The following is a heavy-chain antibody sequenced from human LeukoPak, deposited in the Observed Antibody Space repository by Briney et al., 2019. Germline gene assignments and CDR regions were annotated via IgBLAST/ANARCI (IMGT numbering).Heavy chain of an antibody. D-gene: IGHD2-2*01. V-gene: IGHV4-30-2*01. CDR2: IYHSGST. CDR3: ARTLTSPQVVPAATTSVDYYYYGMDV. J-gene: IGHJ6*02. Sequence: SETLSLTCAVSGGSISSDDYSWSWIRQPPGKGLEWIGYIYHSGSTYYNPSLKSRVTISVDRSKNQFSLKLSSVTAADTAVYYCARTLTSPQVVPAATTSVDYYYYGMDVWGQGTTVTVSS. CDR1: GGSISSDDYS.